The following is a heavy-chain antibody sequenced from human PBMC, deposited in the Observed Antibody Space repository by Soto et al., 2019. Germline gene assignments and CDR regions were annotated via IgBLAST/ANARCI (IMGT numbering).Heavy chain of an antibody. D-gene: IGHD6-25*01. CDR1: GGSFSGYY. Sequence: SETLSLTCAVYGGSFSGYYWSWIRQPPGKGPEWIGEINHSGSTNYNPSLKSRVTISVDTSKNQFSLNLSSVTAADTAVYYCARRGDYSSALDYWGQGTLVTVSS. J-gene: IGHJ4*02. V-gene: IGHV4-34*01. CDR2: INHSGST. CDR3: ARRGDYSSALDY.